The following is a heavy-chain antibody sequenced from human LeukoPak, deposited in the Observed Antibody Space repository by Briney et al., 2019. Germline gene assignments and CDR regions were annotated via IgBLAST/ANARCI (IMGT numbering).Heavy chain of an antibody. V-gene: IGHV4-34*01. CDR3: ARGPLLQTYYYGSGSYGFSYNWFDP. D-gene: IGHD3-10*01. CDR1: GRSFSGYY. CDR2: INHSGST. Sequence: SETLSLTCAVYGRSFSGYYWSWIRQPPGKGLEWIGEINHSGSTNYNPSLKSRVTISVDTSKNQFSLKLSSVTAADTAVYYCARGPLLQTYYYGSGSYGFSYNWFDPWGQGTLVTVSS. J-gene: IGHJ5*02.